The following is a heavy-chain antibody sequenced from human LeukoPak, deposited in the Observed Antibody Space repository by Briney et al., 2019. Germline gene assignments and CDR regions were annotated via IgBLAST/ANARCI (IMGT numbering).Heavy chain of an antibody. D-gene: IGHD3-16*01. V-gene: IGHV3-74*01. Sequence: PGGSLRLSCAASGFTFSNFWMHWVRHAPGKGLVWVSRISNDGSITNYADSVKGRFTISRDNAKNTLFLQMNSLRAEDTAVYYCARPHSLAYYPDYWGQGTLVAVSS. CDR1: GFTFSNFW. CDR2: ISNDGSIT. CDR3: ARPHSLAYYPDY. J-gene: IGHJ4*02.